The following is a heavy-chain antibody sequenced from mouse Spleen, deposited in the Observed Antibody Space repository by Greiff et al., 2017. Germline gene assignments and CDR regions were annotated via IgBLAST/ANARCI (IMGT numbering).Heavy chain of an antibody. CDR1: GYTFTSYW. CDR3: ARSDRYGNYVAY. J-gene: IGHJ3*01. Sequence: QVQLKQPGAELVKPGASVKLSCKASGYTFTSYWMHWVKQRPGRGLEWIGRIDPNSGGTKYNEKFKSKATLTVDKPSSTAYMQLSSLTSEDSAVYYCARSDRYGNYVAYWGQGTLVTVSA. D-gene: IGHD2-1*01. CDR2: IDPNSGGT. V-gene: IGHV1-72*01.